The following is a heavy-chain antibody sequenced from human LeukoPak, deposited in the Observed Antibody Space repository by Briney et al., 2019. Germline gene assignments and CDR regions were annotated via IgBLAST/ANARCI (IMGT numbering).Heavy chain of an antibody. CDR3: ARDGTAGVDY. CDR1: GYTLTYNN. D-gene: IGHD1/OR15-1a*01. V-gene: IGHV1-18*04. J-gene: IGHJ4*02. Sequence: ASVKVSCKASGYTLTYNNISWVRQAPGQGLEWMGWINTKSGDTNYARTLQGRVTMTTDTSGNTAYMELRSLRSDDTAVYYCARDGTAGVDYWGQGTLVTVSS. CDR2: INTKSGDT.